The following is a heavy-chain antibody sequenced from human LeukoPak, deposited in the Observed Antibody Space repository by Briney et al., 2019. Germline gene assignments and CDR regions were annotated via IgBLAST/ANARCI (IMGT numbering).Heavy chain of an antibody. CDR1: GGSISSGAYY. V-gene: IGHV4-31*03. D-gene: IGHD2-15*01. CDR2: IYYGGNS. J-gene: IGHJ4*02. Sequence: SETLSLTCSVSGGSISSGAYYWSWIRQHPGKGLEWIGNIYYGGNSYYNPSLKSRVTISVGMSKNQFSLKLTAVTAADTAVYYCARRGVVEGAALDYWGQGTLVTVSS. CDR3: ARRGVVEGAALDY.